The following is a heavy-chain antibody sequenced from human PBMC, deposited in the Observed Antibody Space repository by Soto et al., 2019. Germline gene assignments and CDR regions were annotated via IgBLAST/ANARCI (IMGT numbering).Heavy chain of an antibody. Sequence: EVQLVQSGAEVKKPGESLKISCKGSGYSFTSYWIGWVRQMPGKGLEWMGVIYPGDSDTRYSPSFQGQVTISADKSISTAYLQWSSLKASDTAMYYCARHILSGVDQLAQNYYYYYYMDVWGKGTTVTVSS. V-gene: IGHV5-51*01. CDR1: GYSFTSYW. J-gene: IGHJ6*03. D-gene: IGHD6-6*01. CDR2: IYPGDSDT. CDR3: ARHILSGVDQLAQNYYYYYYMDV.